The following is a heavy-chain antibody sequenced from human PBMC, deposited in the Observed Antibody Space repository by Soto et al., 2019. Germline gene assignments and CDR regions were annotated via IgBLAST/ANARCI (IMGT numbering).Heavy chain of an antibody. Sequence: GALRLSCEASGFLFSTSTVNWVRRAPGKGLEWVAEISSRGTDIYYADSVKGRFTISRDNSKNTPYLLLDRVKSNDTAVYFCATLGRADYPPLAAWGQGTLVTVSS. CDR1: GFLFSTST. J-gene: IGHJ5*02. CDR3: ATLGRADYPPLAA. D-gene: IGHD4-17*01. CDR2: ISSRGTDI. V-gene: IGHV3-30*14.